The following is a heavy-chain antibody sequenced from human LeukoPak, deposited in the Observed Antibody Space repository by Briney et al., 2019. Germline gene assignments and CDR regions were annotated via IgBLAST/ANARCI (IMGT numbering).Heavy chain of an antibody. CDR1: GYTLTELS. D-gene: IGHD6-6*01. CDR3: ASAIAARPSGDY. J-gene: IGHJ4*02. V-gene: IGHV1-24*01. CDR2: FDPEDGET. Sequence: ASVKVSCKVSGYTLTELSMHWVRQAPGKGLEWMGGFDPEDGETIYAQKFQGRLTMTTDTSTSTAYMELRSLRSDDTAVYFCASAIAARPSGDYWGQGTLVTVSS.